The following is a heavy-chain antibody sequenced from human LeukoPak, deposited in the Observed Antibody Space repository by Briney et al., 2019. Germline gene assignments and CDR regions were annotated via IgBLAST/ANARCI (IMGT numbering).Heavy chain of an antibody. CDR3: ARPGVPAAIRWFDP. D-gene: IGHD2-2*02. CDR2: IRYDGSNK. CDR1: GFTFSSYG. V-gene: IGHV3-30*02. Sequence: PGGSLRLSCAASGFTFSSYGMHWVRQAPGKGLEWVAFIRYDGSNKYYADSVKGRFTISRDNSKNTLYLQMNSLRAEDTAVYYCARPGVPAAIRWFDPWGQGTLVTVSS. J-gene: IGHJ5*02.